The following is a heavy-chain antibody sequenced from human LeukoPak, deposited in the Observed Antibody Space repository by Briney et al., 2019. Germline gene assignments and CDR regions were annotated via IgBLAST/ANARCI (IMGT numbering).Heavy chain of an antibody. CDR3: ARDARGPCNGGSCFWYYFED. CDR2: LYWEGST. Sequence: PGGSLRLSCAASGFTVSSNYMSWVPQALGKGLERDSVLYWEGSTLYAEAEKGGFTISRDNAKKTLYLQMNGLRAEDAAVDYCARDARGPCNGGSCFWYYFEDWGQGTLVTVSS. D-gene: IGHD2-15*01. CDR1: GFTVSSNY. V-gene: IGHV3-53*01. J-gene: IGHJ4*02.